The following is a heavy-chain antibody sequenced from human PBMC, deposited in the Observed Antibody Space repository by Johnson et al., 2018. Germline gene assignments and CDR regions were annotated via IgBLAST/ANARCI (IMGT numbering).Heavy chain of an antibody. J-gene: IGHJ6*02. CDR2: ISYDGSNK. Sequence: QVQLVQSGGGVVQPGRSLRLSCAASGFTFSSYGMHWVRQAPGKGLEWVAVISYDGSNKYYADSVTGRFTISRDNSKNTLYLQMNSLRAEDTAVYYCARDGLAIFVARDYYYGMDVWGQGTTVTVSS. V-gene: IGHV3-30*03. D-gene: IGHD3-9*01. CDR1: GFTFSSYG. CDR3: ARDGLAIFVARDYYYGMDV.